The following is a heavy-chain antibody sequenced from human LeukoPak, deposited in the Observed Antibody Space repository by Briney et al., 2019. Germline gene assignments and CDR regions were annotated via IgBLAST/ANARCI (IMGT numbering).Heavy chain of an antibody. CDR1: GYTFTGYY. Sequence: ASVKVSCKASGYTFTGYYMHWVRQAPGQGLEWMGWINPNSGGTNYAQKFQGRVTMTRDTSISTAYMELSRLRSDDTAVYYCAREPLGVVPAAIHYWGQGTLVTVSS. D-gene: IGHD2-2*01. V-gene: IGHV1-2*02. CDR2: INPNSGGT. J-gene: IGHJ4*02. CDR3: AREPLGVVPAAIHY.